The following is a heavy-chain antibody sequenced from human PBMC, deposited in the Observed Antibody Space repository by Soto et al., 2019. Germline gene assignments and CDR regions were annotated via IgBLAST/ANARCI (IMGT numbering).Heavy chain of an antibody. CDR1: GFTFSSYE. J-gene: IGHJ6*02. V-gene: IGHV3-48*03. Sequence: GGSLRLSCVASGFTFSSYEMNWVRQAPGKGLQWVSYIDSSGSAIYYADSVKGRFTISRDNAKNSPYLQMNSLRAEDTALYYCARDQVKDYYDSSGPDSYYYYGMDVWGQGTTVIVSS. CDR3: ARDQVKDYYDSSGPDSYYYYGMDV. D-gene: IGHD3-22*01. CDR2: IDSSGSAI.